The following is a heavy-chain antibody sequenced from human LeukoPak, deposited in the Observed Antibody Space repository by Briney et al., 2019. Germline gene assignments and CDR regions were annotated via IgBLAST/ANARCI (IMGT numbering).Heavy chain of an antibody. J-gene: IGHJ4*02. CDR1: GFTFGDYA. CDR3: TRSGNYYDSRGYPKYYLDY. Sequence: GGSLRLSCTASGFTFGDYAMSWVRQAPGKGLEWVGFIRSKAYGGTTEYAASVKGRFTISRDDSKSIADLQMNSLKTEDTAVYYCTRSGNYYDSRGYPKYYLDYWGQGTLVTVSS. V-gene: IGHV3-49*04. CDR2: IRSKAYGGTT. D-gene: IGHD3-22*01.